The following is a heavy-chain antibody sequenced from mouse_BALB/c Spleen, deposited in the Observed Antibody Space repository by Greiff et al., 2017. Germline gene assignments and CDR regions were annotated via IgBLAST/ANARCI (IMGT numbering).Heavy chain of an antibody. J-gene: IGHJ4*01. D-gene: IGHD2-10*02. Sequence: QVQLQQPGAELVKPGAPVKLSCKASGYTFTSYWMNWVKQRPGRGLEWIGRIDPSDSETHYNQKFKDKATLTVDKSSSTAYIQLSSLTSEDSAVYYCARQYGNYGGAMDYWGQGTSVTVSS. V-gene: IGHV1-69*02. CDR2: IDPSDSET. CDR3: ARQYGNYGGAMDY. CDR1: GYTFTSYW.